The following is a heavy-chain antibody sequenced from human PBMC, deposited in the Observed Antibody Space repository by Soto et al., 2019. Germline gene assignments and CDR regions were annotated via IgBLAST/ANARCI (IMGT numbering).Heavy chain of an antibody. CDR3: AKDHCISSSCFYFHH. J-gene: IGHJ1*01. CDR2: ISYDGSNK. CDR1: GFTFSSYG. Sequence: QVQLVESGGGVVQPGRSLRLSCAASGFTFSSYGMHWVRQAPGKGLEWVAVISYDGSNKYYADSVKGRFTISRDNSKNSLYLQMNSLRAEDTAVYYWAKDHCISSSCFYFHHWGQGTLVTVSS. D-gene: IGHD2-2*01. V-gene: IGHV3-30*18.